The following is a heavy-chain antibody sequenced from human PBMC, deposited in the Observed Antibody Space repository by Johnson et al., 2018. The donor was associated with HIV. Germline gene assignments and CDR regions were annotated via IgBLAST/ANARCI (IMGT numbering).Heavy chain of an antibody. CDR1: GFSFSNYP. V-gene: IGHV3-30*04. CDR2: ISYDGNNK. J-gene: IGHJ3*02. CDR3: ARDQNIVLMVYAAPGAFDI. Sequence: QVQLVESGGGVVQPGRSLRLSCAASGFSFSNYPMHWVRQAPGKGLEWMAFISYDGNNKYYADSVKGRFTNSRDNAKNSLYLQMNSLRAEDTAVYYCARDQNIVLMVYAAPGAFDIWGQGTMVTVSS. D-gene: IGHD2-8*01.